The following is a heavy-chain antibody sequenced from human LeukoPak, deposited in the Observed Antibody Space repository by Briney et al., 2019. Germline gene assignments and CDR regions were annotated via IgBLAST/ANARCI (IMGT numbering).Heavy chain of an antibody. Sequence: QPGGSLRLPCTASGFTFNYSWMSWVRQAPGKGLQWVANIKQHGSEKSYLDSVKGRFTISRDNTKNSLFLQMNSLRAEDTAVYYCARVGIDYLASYHFDQWGQGTLVTVSS. CDR2: IKQHGSEK. V-gene: IGHV3-7*01. D-gene: IGHD2/OR15-2a*01. CDR1: GFTFNYSW. J-gene: IGHJ4*02. CDR3: ARVGIDYLASYHFDQ.